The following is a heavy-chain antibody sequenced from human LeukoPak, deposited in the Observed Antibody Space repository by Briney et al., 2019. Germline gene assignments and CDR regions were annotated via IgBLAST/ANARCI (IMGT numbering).Heavy chain of an antibody. V-gene: IGHV3-21*01. D-gene: IGHD2-2*01. J-gene: IGHJ6*02. CDR3: AREDIVVVPAAPESSYYGMDV. Sequence: PWGSLRLSCAASGCTFISYSMNWVRQAPGKGLEWVSSISSSSSYIYYADSVNGRFTISRDNAKNSLYLQMNSLRAEDTAVYYCAREDIVVVPAAPESSYYGMDVWGQGTTVTVSS. CDR2: ISSSSSYI. CDR1: GCTFISYS.